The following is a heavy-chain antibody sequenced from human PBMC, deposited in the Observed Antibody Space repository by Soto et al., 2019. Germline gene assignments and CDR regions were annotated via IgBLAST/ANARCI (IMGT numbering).Heavy chain of an antibody. J-gene: IGHJ4*02. V-gene: IGHV1-46*01. D-gene: IGHD2-21*02. Sequence: QVQLMQSGAEVKKPGASVKVSCKASGDTFTDYYIHWVRQAPGQGLEWMGTVNPSGGHTTYAQHFLGRVTMTWDTSTSTPYMELTSLTSDDTAIYYCARGGHVVVVTAALDYWGQGTLVTVSS. CDR2: VNPSGGHT. CDR1: GDTFTDYY. CDR3: ARGGHVVVVTAALDY.